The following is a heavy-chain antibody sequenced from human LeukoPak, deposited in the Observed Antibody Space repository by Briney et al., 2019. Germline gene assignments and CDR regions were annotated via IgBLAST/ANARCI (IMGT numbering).Heavy chain of an antibody. J-gene: IGHJ4*02. CDR3: AKDSPTYYADS. Sequence: PGGSLRLSCAASGFTFSSFGMYWVRQAPGKGLEWVSFINYNGRDKYYADSVKGRFTISRDSSKNTLSLQMNSLRAEDTAVYFCAKDSPTYYADSWGQGTLVTVSS. CDR2: INYNGRDK. CDR1: GFTFSSFG. V-gene: IGHV3-30*02. D-gene: IGHD2/OR15-2a*01.